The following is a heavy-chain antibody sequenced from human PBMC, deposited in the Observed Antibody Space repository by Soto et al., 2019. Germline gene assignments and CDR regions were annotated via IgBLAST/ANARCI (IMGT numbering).Heavy chain of an antibody. CDR1: GYTFTSSD. Sequence: ASVKVACKASGYTFTSSDINWVRQANGQGLEWMGWMNPNSGNTGYAQKFQGRVTMTRNTSISTAYMELSSLRSEDTAVYYCARGKMDYYGSGSYQSFSSSLGGDVWGKGTTVTVSS. J-gene: IGHJ6*04. V-gene: IGHV1-8*01. CDR2: MNPNSGNT. D-gene: IGHD3-10*01. CDR3: ARGKMDYYGSGSYQSFSSSLGGDV.